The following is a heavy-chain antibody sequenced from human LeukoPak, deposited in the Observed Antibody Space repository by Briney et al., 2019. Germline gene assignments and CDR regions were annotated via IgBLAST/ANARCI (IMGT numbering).Heavy chain of an antibody. V-gene: IGHV4-59*01. D-gene: IGHD2-21*01. CDR1: GGSISSYY. J-gene: IGHJ4*02. Sequence: PSETLSLTCTVSGGSISSYYWSWIRQPPGKGLEWIGYISYSGSTNYNPSLKSRVTISVDTSKNQFSLKLSSVTAADTAVYYCAGGDSYYFFDYWGQGTLVTVSS. CDR3: AGGDSYYFFDY. CDR2: ISYSGST.